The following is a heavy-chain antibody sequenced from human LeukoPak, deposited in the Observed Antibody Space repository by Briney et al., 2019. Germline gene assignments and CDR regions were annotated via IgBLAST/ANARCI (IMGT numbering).Heavy chain of an antibody. CDR2: IIPIFGTA. J-gene: IGHJ5*02. CDR3: ARGYDFWSGSNWFDP. D-gene: IGHD3-3*01. V-gene: IGHV1-69*05. Sequence: SVKVSCKASGGTFSSYAISWVRQAPGQGLEWMGGIIPIFGTANYAQKFQGRVTITTDESTSTAYMELSSLRSEDTAVYYCARGYDFWSGSNWFDPWGQGTLVTVSS. CDR1: GGTFSSYA.